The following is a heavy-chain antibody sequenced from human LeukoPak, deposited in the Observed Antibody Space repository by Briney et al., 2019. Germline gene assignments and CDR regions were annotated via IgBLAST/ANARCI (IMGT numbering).Heavy chain of an antibody. D-gene: IGHD6-13*01. J-gene: IGHJ4*02. CDR1: GGSISSSNW. Sequence: NPSETLSLTCAVSGGSISSSNWWSWVRQPPGKGLEWIGEIYHSGSTNYNPSLKSRVTLSVDTSKNQFSLNLRSVTAADTAVYYCARGPFRDSSSWYYFDYWGQGTLVTVSS. V-gene: IGHV4-4*02. CDR3: ARGPFRDSSSWYYFDY. CDR2: IYHSGST.